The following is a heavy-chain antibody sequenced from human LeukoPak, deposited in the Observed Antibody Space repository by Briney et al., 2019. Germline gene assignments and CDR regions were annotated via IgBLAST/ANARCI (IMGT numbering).Heavy chain of an antibody. D-gene: IGHD3-22*01. CDR3: AREPDYYDSRGDAFDI. J-gene: IGHJ3*02. CDR1: GFTFSSYW. Sequence: GGSLRLSCAASGFTFSSYWMHWVRQAPGKGLVWVSRLNSDGTNTYHADSVKGRFTISRDSAKSTLNLQMNSLRAEDTAVYYCAREPDYYDSRGDAFDIWGQGTMVTVSS. V-gene: IGHV3-74*01. CDR2: LNSDGTNT.